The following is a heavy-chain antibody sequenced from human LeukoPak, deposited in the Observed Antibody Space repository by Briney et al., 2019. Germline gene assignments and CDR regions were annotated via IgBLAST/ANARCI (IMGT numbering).Heavy chain of an antibody. D-gene: IGHD3-22*01. V-gene: IGHV3-49*02. J-gene: IGHJ4*02. CDR1: GFTFRSYS. Sequence: GGSLRLSCAASGFTFRSYSMNWVRQAPGKGLEWVGFIRSKAYGGTTEYAASVKGRFTISRDDSKSIAYLQMNSLKTEDTAVYYCTTTTYCYDSSGYNWGQGTLVTVSS. CDR3: TTTTYCYDSSGYN. CDR2: IRSKAYGGTT.